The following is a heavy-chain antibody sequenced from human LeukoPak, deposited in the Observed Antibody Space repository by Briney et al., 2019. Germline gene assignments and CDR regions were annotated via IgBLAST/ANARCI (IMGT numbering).Heavy chain of an antibody. Sequence: GGSLRLSCAASGFTFSSYAMHWVRQAPGKGLEWVAVISYDGSNKYYADSVKGRFTISRDNSKNTLYLQMSSLRAEDTAVYYCAREFRYSSGWYGGFDYWGQGTLVTVSS. CDR2: ISYDGSNK. CDR1: GFTFSSYA. D-gene: IGHD6-19*01. V-gene: IGHV3-30-3*01. J-gene: IGHJ4*02. CDR3: AREFRYSSGWYGGFDY.